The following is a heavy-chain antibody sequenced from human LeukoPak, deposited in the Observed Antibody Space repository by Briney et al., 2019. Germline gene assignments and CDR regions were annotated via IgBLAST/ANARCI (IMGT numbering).Heavy chain of an antibody. Sequence: SGTLSLTCAVSGGSISSSNWWSWVRQPPGKGLEWIGEIYHSGSTNYNPSLKSRATISVDKSKSQFSLKLSSVTAADTAVYYCARHRNDPVRGWFDPWGQGTLVTVSS. J-gene: IGHJ5*02. CDR1: GGSISSSNW. V-gene: IGHV4-4*02. CDR2: IYHSGST. D-gene: IGHD1-1*01. CDR3: ARHRNDPVRGWFDP.